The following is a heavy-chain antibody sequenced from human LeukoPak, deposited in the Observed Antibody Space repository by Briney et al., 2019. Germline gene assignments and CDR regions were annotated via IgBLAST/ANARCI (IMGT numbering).Heavy chain of an antibody. V-gene: IGHV3-33*01. CDR1: GFTFSSYG. D-gene: IGHD3-10*01. CDR3: ARDPGDYYGSGSSDAFDI. CDR2: IWYDGSNK. Sequence: PGGSLRLYCAASGFTFSSYGMHWVRQAPGKGLEWVAVIWYDGSNKYYADSVKGRFTISRDNSKNKLYLQMNSLRAEDTAVYHCARDPGDYYGSGSSDAFDIWGQGTMVTVSS. J-gene: IGHJ3*02.